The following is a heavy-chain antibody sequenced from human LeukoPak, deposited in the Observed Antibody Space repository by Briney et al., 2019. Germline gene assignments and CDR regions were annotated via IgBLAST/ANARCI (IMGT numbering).Heavy chain of an antibody. V-gene: IGHV3-21*01. CDR1: GLTFSSYS. D-gene: IGHD3-16*02. CDR3: ARERSGDYVWGSYRPFDY. Sequence: GGSLRLSCAASGLTFSSYSMNWVRQAPGKGLEWVSSISSSSSYIYYADSVKGRFTISRDNAKNSLYLQMNSLRAEDTAVYYCARERSGDYVWGSYRPFDYWGQGTLVTVSS. J-gene: IGHJ4*02. CDR2: ISSSSSYI.